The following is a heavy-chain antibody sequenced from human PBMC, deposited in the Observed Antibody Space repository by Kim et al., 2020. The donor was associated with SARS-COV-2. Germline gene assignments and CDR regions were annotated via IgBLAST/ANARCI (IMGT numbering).Heavy chain of an antibody. CDR3: ARCLGESSSFSFDA. CDR2: IYLRGTT. V-gene: IGHV4-4*02. D-gene: IGHD6-6*01. CDR1: GDSITNINW. Sequence: SETLSLTCGVSGDSITNINWWTWVRKPPGKGLEWMGEIYLRGTTNYNPSLKGRVTMSVDKSKSQFSLRLTPVTAADTAVYFCARCLGESSSFSFDAWGQGTLVTVSS. J-gene: IGHJ5*02.